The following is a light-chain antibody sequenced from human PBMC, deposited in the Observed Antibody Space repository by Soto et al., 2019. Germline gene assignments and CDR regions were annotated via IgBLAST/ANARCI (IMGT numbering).Light chain of an antibody. CDR2: AGN. V-gene: IGLV2-23*01. J-gene: IGLJ3*02. Sequence: QSVLTQPASVSGSPGQSITISCTGTSSDVGSYNLVSWYQQHPGKAPKLMIYAGNKRPSGVSNRFSGSKSGNTASLTISGLQAEDETNYYCCSYAGSSTWVFGGGTQLTVL. CDR1: SSDVGSYNL. CDR3: CSYAGSSTWV.